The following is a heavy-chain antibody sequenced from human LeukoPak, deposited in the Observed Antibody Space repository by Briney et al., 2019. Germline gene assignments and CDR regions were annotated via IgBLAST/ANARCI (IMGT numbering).Heavy chain of an antibody. CDR3: ARRSGYDSDVYYYMDV. V-gene: IGHV3-15*01. D-gene: IGHD5-12*01. CDR1: GFTFSNAW. J-gene: IGHJ6*03. CDR2: IKSKTDGGTT. Sequence: GGSLRLSCAASGFTFSNAWMSWVRQAPGKGLEWVGRIKSKTDGGTTDYAAPVKGRFTISRDDSKNTLYLQMNSLRAEDTAVYYCARRSGYDSDVYYYMDVWGKGTTVTVSS.